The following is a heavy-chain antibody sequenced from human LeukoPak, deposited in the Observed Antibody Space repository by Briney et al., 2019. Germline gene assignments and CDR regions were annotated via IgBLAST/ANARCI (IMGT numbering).Heavy chain of an antibody. D-gene: IGHD4-11*01. CDR1: GFTFSSYW. CDR2: ISSDGSST. V-gene: IGHV3-74*01. Sequence: GGSLRLSCAASGFTFSSYWMHWVRQAPGKGLVWVSRISSDGSSTSYADSVKGRFTISRDNAKNTLYLQMNSLRAEDTAVYYCARATIYSNYYFDYWGQGTLVTVSS. J-gene: IGHJ4*02. CDR3: ARATIYSNYYFDY.